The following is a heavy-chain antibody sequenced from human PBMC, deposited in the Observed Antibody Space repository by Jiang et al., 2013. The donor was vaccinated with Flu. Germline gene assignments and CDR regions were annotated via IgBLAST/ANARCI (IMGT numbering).Heavy chain of an antibody. Sequence: QLVESGAEVKKPGASVKVSCKASGYTFTSYYMHWVRQAPGQGLEWMGIINPSGGSTSYAQKFQGRVTMTRDTSTSTVYMELSSLRSEDTAVYYCARAILERLPGYAATFHPFDYWGQGTLVTVSS. D-gene: IGHD3-3*01. J-gene: IGHJ4*02. V-gene: IGHV1-46*01. CDR1: GYTFTSYY. CDR3: ARAILERLPGYAATFHPFDY. CDR2: INPSGGST.